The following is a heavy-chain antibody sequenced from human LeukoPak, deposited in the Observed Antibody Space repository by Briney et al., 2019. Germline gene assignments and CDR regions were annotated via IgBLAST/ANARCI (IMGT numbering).Heavy chain of an antibody. J-gene: IGHJ3*02. CDR3: TTVSQRLVRSSDAFDI. CDR2: IYSAGTT. Sequence: GGSLRLSCAASGFTVSNNYRRWVRQAPGKGLEGVSVIYSAGTTYYADSVKGRFTISRDNSKNTLYLQMNSLRPEDTAVYYCTTVSQRLVRSSDAFDIWGQGTMVTVSS. CDR1: GFTVSNNY. D-gene: IGHD6-13*01. V-gene: IGHV3-53*01.